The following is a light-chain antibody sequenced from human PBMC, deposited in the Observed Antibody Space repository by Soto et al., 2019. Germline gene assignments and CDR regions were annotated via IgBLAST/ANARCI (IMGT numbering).Light chain of an antibody. CDR3: SLYAGTNSVV. CDR2: EVS. V-gene: IGLV2-8*01. J-gene: IGLJ2*01. Sequence: QSVLTQPPSAPGSPGQSVAISCTGTSSDIGAYKFVSWYQQHPGKAPKLIIYEVSIRASGVPDRFSGSKSGNTASLTVSGLLAEDEADYYCSLYAGTNSVVFGGGTKLTVL. CDR1: SSDIGAYKF.